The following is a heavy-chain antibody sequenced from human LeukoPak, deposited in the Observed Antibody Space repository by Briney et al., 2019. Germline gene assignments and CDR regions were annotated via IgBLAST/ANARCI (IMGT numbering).Heavy chain of an antibody. V-gene: IGHV1-46*01. D-gene: IGHD1-26*01. CDR3: ARDGFMRRVGATRLLFY. Sequence: ASVKVSCKASGYTFTSYYMHWVRQAPGQGLEWMGIINPSGGSTSYAQKFQGRVTMTRDTSTSTVYMELCRLRSDDTAVYYCARDGFMRRVGATRLLFYWGQGTLVTVSS. CDR1: GYTFTSYY. CDR2: INPSGGST. J-gene: IGHJ4*02.